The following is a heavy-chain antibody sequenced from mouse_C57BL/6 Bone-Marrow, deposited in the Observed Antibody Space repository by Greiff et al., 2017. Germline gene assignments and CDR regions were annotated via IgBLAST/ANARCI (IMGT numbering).Heavy chain of an antibody. CDR2: IYPSDSET. Sequence: VQLQQPGAELVRPGSSVKLSCTASGFTINSYWMEWVKQRPGQGLEWIGNIYPSDSETDYNQKFKDKATLTVDKSSSTAYMQLSSLTSDDSAVYYYAGAVNYWGQGTTLTVSS. CDR3: AGAVNY. CDR1: GFTINSYW. J-gene: IGHJ2*01. D-gene: IGHD2-13*01. V-gene: IGHV1-61*01.